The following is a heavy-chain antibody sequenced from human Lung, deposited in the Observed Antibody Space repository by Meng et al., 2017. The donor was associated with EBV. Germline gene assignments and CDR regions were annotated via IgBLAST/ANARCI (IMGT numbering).Heavy chain of an antibody. CDR3: WGDLNYGSY. CDR2: GRTKHNKYST. V-gene: IGHV3-73*02. CDR1: GFIFSDSD. D-gene: IGHD3-10*01. Sequence: EVDLGESGGGLVQPGGSLRLSCGASGFIFSDSDMHWVRQASGKGLEWVGRGRTKHNKYSTDYGASVKGRFSISRDDSRNTVYLQMNSLKTEDTAVYFCWGDLNYGSYWGQGTLVTVSS. J-gene: IGHJ4*02.